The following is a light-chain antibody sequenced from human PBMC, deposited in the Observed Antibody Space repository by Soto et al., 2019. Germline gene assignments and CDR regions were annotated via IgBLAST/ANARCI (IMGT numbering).Light chain of an antibody. V-gene: IGLV2-11*01. CDR2: DVS. J-gene: IGLJ1*01. CDR1: SSDVAGYNY. CDR3: CSYAGRYTDV. Sequence: QSVLTQPRSVSGSPGQSVTISCSGTSSDVAGYNYVSWYQQHPGKAPKLMIYDVSKRPSGAPDRFSGSKSGNTASLTISGLQAEDEADYYCCSYAGRYTDVFGTGTKVTVL.